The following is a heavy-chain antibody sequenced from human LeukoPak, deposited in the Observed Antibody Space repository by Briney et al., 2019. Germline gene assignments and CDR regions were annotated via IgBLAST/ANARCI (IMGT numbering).Heavy chain of an antibody. V-gene: IGHV3-23*01. CDR3: AELGITMIGGV. CDR2: ISGSGDST. D-gene: IGHD3-10*02. CDR1: GFSFSSCA. J-gene: IGHJ6*04. Sequence: GGSLRLSCGASGFSFSSCAMSWVRQAPGKGLEWVSSISGSGDSTDYGDSVKGRFTISRDNAKNSLYLQMNSLRAEDTAVYYCAELGITMIGGVWGKGTTVTISS.